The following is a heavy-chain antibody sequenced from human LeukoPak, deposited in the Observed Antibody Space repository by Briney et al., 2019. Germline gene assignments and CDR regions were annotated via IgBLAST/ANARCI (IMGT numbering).Heavy chain of an antibody. D-gene: IGHD6-13*01. CDR3: ARDLGLDAAGLGPGD. Sequence: ASVKVSCKASGYTFTGYYMHWVRQAPGQGLEWMGWINPNSGGTNYAPKFQDRVTVTRDRSINTAYMDLSRLRSDDTAVYYCARDLGLDAAGLGPGDWGQGTLVTVSS. CDR2: INPNSGGT. CDR1: GYTFTGYY. V-gene: IGHV1-2*02. J-gene: IGHJ4*02.